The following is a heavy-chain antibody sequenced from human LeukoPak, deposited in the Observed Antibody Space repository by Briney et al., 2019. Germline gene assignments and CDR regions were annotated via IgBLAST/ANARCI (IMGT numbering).Heavy chain of an antibody. V-gene: IGHV4-39*01. Sequence: PSETLSLTCTVSGGSISSSSYYWGWIRQPPGKGLEWIGSIYYSGSTYYNPSLKSRVTISVDMSKNQFSLKLSSVTAADTAVYYCARLTYGSGSYYNHNRWFDPWGQGTLVTVSS. J-gene: IGHJ5*02. CDR3: ARLTYGSGSYYNHNRWFDP. D-gene: IGHD3-10*01. CDR1: GGSISSSSYY. CDR2: IYYSGST.